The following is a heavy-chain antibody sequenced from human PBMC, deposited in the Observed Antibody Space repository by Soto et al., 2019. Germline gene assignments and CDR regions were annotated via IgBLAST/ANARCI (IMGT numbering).Heavy chain of an antibody. CDR1: GFTFSSYG. CDR3: ARDSSSWYNYFDY. D-gene: IGHD6-13*01. V-gene: IGHV3-33*01. Sequence: QVQLVESGGGVVQPGRSLRLSCAASGFTFSSYGMHWVRQAPGKGLEWVAVIWYDGSNKYYADSVKGRFTISRDNSKNKLYLQMNSLRAEDTAVYYCARDSSSWYNYFDYWGQGTLVTVSS. CDR2: IWYDGSNK. J-gene: IGHJ4*02.